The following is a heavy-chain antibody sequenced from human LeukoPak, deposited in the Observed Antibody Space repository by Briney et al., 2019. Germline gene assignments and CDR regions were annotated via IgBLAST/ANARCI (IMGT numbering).Heavy chain of an antibody. Sequence: PSETLSLTCTVSGGSISSYYWSWIRQPPGKGLEWIGYIYYSGSTNYNPSLKSRVTISVDTSKNQFSLELSSVTAADTAVYYCARESTDYDRSPIDVLDMWGQERMVTVSS. D-gene: IGHD3-22*01. CDR1: GGSISSYY. CDR3: ARESTDYDRSPIDVLDM. V-gene: IGHV4-59*01. J-gene: IGHJ3*02. CDR2: IYYSGST.